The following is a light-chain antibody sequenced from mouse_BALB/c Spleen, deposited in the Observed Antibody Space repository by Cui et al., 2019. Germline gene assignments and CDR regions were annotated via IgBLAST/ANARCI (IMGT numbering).Light chain of an antibody. CDR3: QQYSGYPYT. J-gene: IGKJ2*01. Sequence: QIVLTQSPAIMSAPPGEKITITCSARSSVSSSYLYWYQQKPGSSPKLWIYSTSNLASGVPARFSGSGSGTSYSLTISSMEAEDAATFYCQQYSGYPYTFGGGTKLEIK. CDR1: SSVSSSY. CDR2: STS. V-gene: IGKV4-78*01.